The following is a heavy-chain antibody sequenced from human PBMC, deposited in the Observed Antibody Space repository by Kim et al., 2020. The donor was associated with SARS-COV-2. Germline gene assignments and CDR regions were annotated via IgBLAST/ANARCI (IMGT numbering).Heavy chain of an antibody. CDR2: IKQDGSEK. CDR3: ARDGRRGLLWFGETAASYYGMDV. CDR1: GFTFSSYW. Sequence: GGSLRLSCAASGFTFSSYWMSWVRQAPGKGLEWVANIKQDGSEKYYVDSVKGRFTISRDNAKNSLYLQMNSLRVEDTAVYYCARDGRRGLLWFGETAASYYGMDVWGQGTTVTVSS. J-gene: IGHJ6*02. D-gene: IGHD3-10*01. V-gene: IGHV3-7*01.